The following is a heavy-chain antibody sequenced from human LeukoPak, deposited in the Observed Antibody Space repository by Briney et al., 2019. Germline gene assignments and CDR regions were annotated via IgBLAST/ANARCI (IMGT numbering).Heavy chain of an antibody. D-gene: IGHD3-22*01. CDR3: AKASRRGVVVITSYFDY. CDR2: ISSSSSYI. V-gene: IGHV3-21*04. Sequence: PGGPLRLSCAASGFTFSSYSMNWVRQAPGKGLEWVSSISSSSSYIYYADSVKGRFTISRDNAKNSLYLQMNSLRAEDTALYYCAKASRRGVVVITSYFDYWGQGTLVTVSS. J-gene: IGHJ4*02. CDR1: GFTFSSYS.